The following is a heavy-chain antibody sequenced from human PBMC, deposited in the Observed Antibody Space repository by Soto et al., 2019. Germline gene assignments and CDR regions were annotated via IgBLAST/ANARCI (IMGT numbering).Heavy chain of an antibody. CDR2: IYYSGST. Sequence: SETLSLTCTVSGGSISSGDYYWSWIRQPPGKGLEWIGYIYYSGSTYYNPSLKSRVTISVDTSKNQFSLKLSSVTAADTAVYYCARVSHYANGIDYWGPGTLVTVSS. D-gene: IGHD2-2*01. CDR3: ARVSHYANGIDY. J-gene: IGHJ4*02. V-gene: IGHV4-30-4*01. CDR1: GGSISSGDYY.